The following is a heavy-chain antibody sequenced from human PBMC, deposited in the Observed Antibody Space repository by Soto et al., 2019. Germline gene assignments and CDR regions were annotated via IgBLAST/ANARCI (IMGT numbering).Heavy chain of an antibody. J-gene: IGHJ6*02. CDR1: SASISSSSYT. CDR3: ARLHGYCISSSCHGHYAMDV. V-gene: IGHV4-39*01. D-gene: IGHD2-2*01. Sequence: QLQLQESGPGLVKPSETLSLTCTVSSASISSSSYTWGWIRQPPGKGLEWIGSIYYSGTTYYNPSLNSQVTVSVVTSKNPFSLNVTSVTAADTAVYYCARLHGYCISSSCHGHYAMDVCCQETTVTVSS. CDR2: IYYSGTT.